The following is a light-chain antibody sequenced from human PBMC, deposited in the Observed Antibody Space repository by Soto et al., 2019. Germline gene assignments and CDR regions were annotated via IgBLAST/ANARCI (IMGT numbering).Light chain of an antibody. V-gene: IGLV2-14*01. CDR2: GVT. CDR3: SSYTTSSTWV. Sequence: QSALTQPASVSGSPGQSITISCTGTSSDVGGYNYVSWYQKHPGKAPKLMISGVTNRPAGVSNRFSGSKSGNTASLTITGLQAEDEADYYCSSYTTSSTWVFGGGTKLTVL. J-gene: IGLJ3*02. CDR1: SSDVGGYNY.